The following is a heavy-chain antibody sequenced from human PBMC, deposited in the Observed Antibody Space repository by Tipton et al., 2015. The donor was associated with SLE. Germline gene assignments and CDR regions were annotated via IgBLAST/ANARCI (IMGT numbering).Heavy chain of an antibody. CDR3: ATAAENKGYYYGMDV. J-gene: IGHJ6*02. CDR1: GGSISNGDYY. CDR2: IYYNGRT. V-gene: IGHV4-30-4*08. Sequence: TLSLTCTVSGGSISNGDYYWNWIRQPPGKGLEWIGYIYYNGRTYYNPSLKSRVTISVDTSKNQFTLKLRSVTAADTAVYYCATAAENKGYYYGMDVWGQGTTVTVSS.